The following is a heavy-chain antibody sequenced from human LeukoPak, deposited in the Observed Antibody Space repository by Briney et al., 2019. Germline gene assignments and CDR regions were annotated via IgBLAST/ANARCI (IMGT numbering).Heavy chain of an antibody. D-gene: IGHD3-10*01. CDR2: INHSGST. V-gene: IGHV4-34*01. CDR1: GGSVSVYY. CDR3: ARDPFGESAG. J-gene: IGHJ4*02. Sequence: AETLSLTCAVYGGSVSVYYGGWVRHPRGKGREWSGEINHSGSTNYNPPLKSRVTISVDTYKNQFSLKLSSVTAADTAVYYCARDPFGESAGWGQGTLVTVSS.